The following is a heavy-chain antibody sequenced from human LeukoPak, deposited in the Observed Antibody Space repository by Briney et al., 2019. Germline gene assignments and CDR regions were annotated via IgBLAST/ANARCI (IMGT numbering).Heavy chain of an antibody. CDR2: IKQDGSEK. CDR3: ARPLGGGSAMVSWFDP. Sequence: GGSLRLSCAASGFIFSSLWMSWVRQAPGKGLEWVANIKQDGSEKYYVDSVKGRFTISRDNAKNSLYLQMNSLRAEDTAVYYCARPLGGGSAMVSWFDPWGQGTLVTVSS. V-gene: IGHV3-7*01. D-gene: IGHD5-18*01. CDR1: GFIFSSLW. J-gene: IGHJ5*02.